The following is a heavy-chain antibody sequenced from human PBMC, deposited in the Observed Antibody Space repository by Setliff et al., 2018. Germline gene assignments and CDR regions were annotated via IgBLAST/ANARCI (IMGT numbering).Heavy chain of an antibody. CDR1: GGTLSGYA. J-gene: IGHJ6*02. V-gene: IGHV1-69*06. CDR2: ITPIFETA. CDR3: ARDSVTLGQLERRGGWHYYSMDV. Sequence: GASVKVSCKASGGTLSGYAFSWVRQAPGQGLEWVGGITPIFETAHYAEKFRDRVTITADKSTTTVHMELSSLTSEDTAVYFCARDSVTLGQLERRGGWHYYSMDVWGQGTTVTVSS. D-gene: IGHD1-1*01.